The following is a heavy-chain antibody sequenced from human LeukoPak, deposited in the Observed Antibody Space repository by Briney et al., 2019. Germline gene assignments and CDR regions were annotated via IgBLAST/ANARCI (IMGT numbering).Heavy chain of an antibody. V-gene: IGHV4-59*12. CDR3: ARGDYYRAFDI. J-gene: IGHJ3*02. CDR2: IYYSGST. D-gene: IGHD3-10*01. Sequence: PSETLSLTCTVSGGSISSYYWSWIRQPPGKGLEWIGYIYYSGSTNYNPSLKSRVTISVDTSKNQFSLKLSSVTAADTAVYYCARGDYYRAFDIWGQGTMVTVSS. CDR1: GGSISSYY.